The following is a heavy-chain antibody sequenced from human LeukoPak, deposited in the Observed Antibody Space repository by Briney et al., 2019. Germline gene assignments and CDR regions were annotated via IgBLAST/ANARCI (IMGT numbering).Heavy chain of an antibody. D-gene: IGHD3-22*01. V-gene: IGHV5-51*01. CDR2: IYPGDSDT. Sequence: GESLKISCKGSGYSFTSYWIGWVRQMPGKGLECIGIIYPGDSDTRYSPSFQGQVTISADNSISTAYLQWSSVKASDATMYYCEREEYYYDSCGRGTWDFDYWGQGTLVTVSS. CDR1: GYSFTSYW. J-gene: IGHJ4*02. CDR3: EREEYYYDSCGRGTWDFDY.